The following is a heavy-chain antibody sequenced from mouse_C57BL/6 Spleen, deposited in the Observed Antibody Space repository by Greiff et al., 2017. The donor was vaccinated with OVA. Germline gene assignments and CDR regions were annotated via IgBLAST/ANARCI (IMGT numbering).Heavy chain of an antibody. CDR3: TRYGSYFDY. CDR2: ISSGSSTL. CDR1: GFTFSDYG. V-gene: IGHV5-17*03. D-gene: IGHD1-1*01. J-gene: IGHJ2*01. Sequence: DVKLVESGGGLVKPGGSLKLSCAASGFTFSDYGMHWVRQAPEKGLEWVAYISSGSSTLYYADTVKGRFTISRDNAKNTLYMQMTSLRSEDTAMYYSTRYGSYFDYWGKGTTLTVSS.